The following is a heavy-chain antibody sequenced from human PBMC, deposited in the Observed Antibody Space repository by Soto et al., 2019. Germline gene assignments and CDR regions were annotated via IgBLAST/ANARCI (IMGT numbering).Heavy chain of an antibody. CDR1: GGSISSGDYY. CDR2: IYHSGST. Sequence: QVQLQESGPGLVKPSQTLSLTWTVSGGSISSGDYYWSWIRQPPGKGLEWIGYIYHSGSTYYNPALKSRVTISVDTSKNQFSLKLSSVTAADTAVYYCASARGARYFDYWGQGTLVTVSS. V-gene: IGHV4-30-4*01. CDR3: ASARGARYFDY. J-gene: IGHJ4*02.